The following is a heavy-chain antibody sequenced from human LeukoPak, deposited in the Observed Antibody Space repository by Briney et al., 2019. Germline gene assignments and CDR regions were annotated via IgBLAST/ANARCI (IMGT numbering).Heavy chain of an antibody. CDR1: SGSLSRGNYY. D-gene: IGHD3-3*01. CDR2: IYYSGSP. J-gene: IGHJ4*02. V-gene: IGHV4-39*01. Sequence: SETLSLTCTVSSGSLSRGNYYWGWVRQPRGRGLEWSVRIYYSGSPYYNPSLKNRVTISLDTSKNQFSLKLSSVTAADTAVYYCARCGYYDFWSGYNPATFDSWGQGTLVTVSS. CDR3: ARCGYYDFWSGYNPATFDS.